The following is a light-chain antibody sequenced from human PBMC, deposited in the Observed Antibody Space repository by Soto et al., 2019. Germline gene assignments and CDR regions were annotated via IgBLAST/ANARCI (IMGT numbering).Light chain of an antibody. V-gene: IGKV1D-12*01. Sequence: DIQMTQSPSSVSAYVGDRVTITCRASQGISSWLAWYQQKTGKAPKLLIYAASSLQSGVPSRFRVRGSVTDFNLPISILQPEEFTTYDCQQANSFPSFTFGQGTRLEIK. J-gene: IGKJ5*01. CDR2: AAS. CDR3: QQANSFPSFT. CDR1: QGISSW.